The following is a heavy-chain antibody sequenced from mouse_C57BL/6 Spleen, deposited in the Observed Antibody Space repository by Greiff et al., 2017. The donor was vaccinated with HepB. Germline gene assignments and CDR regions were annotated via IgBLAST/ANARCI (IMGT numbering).Heavy chain of an antibody. CDR1: GYSFTGYY. Sequence: VQLKESGPELVKPGASVKISCKASGYSFTGYYMHWVKQSHGNILDWIGYIYPYNGVSSYNQKFKGKATLTVDKSSSTAYMELRSLTSEDSAVYYCARSTTVVATWNWYFDVWGTGTTVTVSS. CDR3: ARSTTVVATWNWYFDV. J-gene: IGHJ1*03. CDR2: IYPYNGVS. D-gene: IGHD1-1*01. V-gene: IGHV1-31*01.